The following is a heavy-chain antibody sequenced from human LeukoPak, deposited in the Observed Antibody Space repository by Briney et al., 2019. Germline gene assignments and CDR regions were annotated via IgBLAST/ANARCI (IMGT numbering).Heavy chain of an antibody. CDR2: ISGSGGST. Sequence: GGSLRLSCAASGFTVSSNYMSWVRQAPGKGLEWVSAISGSGGSTYYADSVKGRFTISRDNSKNTLYLQMNSLRAEDTAVYYCAKDLHGDCVLGAFDIWGQGTMVTVSS. CDR1: GFTVSSNY. D-gene: IGHD2-21*02. CDR3: AKDLHGDCVLGAFDI. V-gene: IGHV3-23*01. J-gene: IGHJ3*02.